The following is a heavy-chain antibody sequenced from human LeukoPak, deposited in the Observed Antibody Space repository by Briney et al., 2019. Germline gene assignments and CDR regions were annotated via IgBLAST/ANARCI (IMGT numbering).Heavy chain of an antibody. CDR1: GFTFSSYS. CDR3: AKDCYYGSGSYYPDAFDI. J-gene: IGHJ3*02. V-gene: IGHV3-23*01. D-gene: IGHD3-10*01. CDR2: IGNSGGGT. Sequence: GGSLRLSCAASGFTFSSYSMGWVRQAPGKGLEWVSTIGNSGGGTYYADSVKGRFTISRDNSKNTLYLQMNSLRAEDTAVYYCAKDCYYGSGSYYPDAFDIWGQGTMVTVSS.